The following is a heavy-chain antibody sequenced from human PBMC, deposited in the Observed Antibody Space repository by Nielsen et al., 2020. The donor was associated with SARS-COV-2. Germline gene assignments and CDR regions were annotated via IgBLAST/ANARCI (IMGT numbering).Heavy chain of an antibody. CDR2: ISYDGSNK. CDR1: GFTFSSYG. CDR3: AKDRGWWGGLARADSPNDY. D-gene: IGHD2-15*01. V-gene: IGHV3-30*18. J-gene: IGHJ4*02. Sequence: GESLKISCAASGFTFSSYGMHWVRQAPGKGLEWVAVISYDGSNKYYADSVKGRFTISRDNSKNTLYLQMNSLRAEDTAVYYCAKDRGWWGGLARADSPNDYWGQGTLVTVSS.